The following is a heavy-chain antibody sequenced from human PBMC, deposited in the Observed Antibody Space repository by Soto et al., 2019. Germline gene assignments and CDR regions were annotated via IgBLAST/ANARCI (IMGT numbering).Heavy chain of an antibody. Sequence: EVPLVETGGDLVQPGGSLRLSCVASGFTFSTDWMTWVRQAPGMGLEWVAGIKEDASEELYVDSVKGRFSISRDNAKNSLYLQLNSLRAADTAVYYCATAIAARFNNFDYWGQGTLVTVSS. CDR1: GFTFSTDW. J-gene: IGHJ4*02. CDR2: IKEDASEE. CDR3: ATAIAARFNNFDY. D-gene: IGHD6-6*01. V-gene: IGHV3-7*01.